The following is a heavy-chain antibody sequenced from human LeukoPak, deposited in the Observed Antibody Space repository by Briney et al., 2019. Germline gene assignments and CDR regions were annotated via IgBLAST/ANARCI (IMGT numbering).Heavy chain of an antibody. V-gene: IGHV3-30*02. J-gene: IGHJ6*03. CDR1: GFTFSSYA. CDR2: IRYDGSNK. D-gene: IGHD3-10*01. CDR3: AKDPMGSYYYYMDV. Sequence: GGSLRLSCAASGFTFSSYAMHWVRQAPGKGLEWVAFIRYDGSNKYYADSVKGRFTISRDNSKNTLYLQMNSLRAEDTAVYYCAKDPMGSYYYYMDVWGKGTTVTISS.